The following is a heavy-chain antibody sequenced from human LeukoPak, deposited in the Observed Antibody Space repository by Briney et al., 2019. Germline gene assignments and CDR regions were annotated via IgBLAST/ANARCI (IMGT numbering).Heavy chain of an antibody. CDR2: IYYSGST. Sequence: SETLSLTCTVSGGSISSYYWGWIRQPPGKWLEWIGSIYYSGSTYYNPSLKSRVTISVDTSKNQFSLKLSSVTAADTAVYYCARTRSALRYFDYWGQGTLVTVSS. CDR3: ARTRSALRYFDY. J-gene: IGHJ4*02. D-gene: IGHD2-15*01. CDR1: GGSISSYY. V-gene: IGHV4-39*07.